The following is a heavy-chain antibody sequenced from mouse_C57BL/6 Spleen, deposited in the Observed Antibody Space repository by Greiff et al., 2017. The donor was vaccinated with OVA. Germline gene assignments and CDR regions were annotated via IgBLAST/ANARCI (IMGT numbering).Heavy chain of an antibody. J-gene: IGHJ3*01. V-gene: IGHV1-15*01. CDR1: GYTFTDYE. CDR3: TRRYSNFVGFAY. Sequence: QVQLKQSGAELVRPGASVTLSCKASGYTFTDYEMHWVKQTPVHGLEWIGAIDPETGGTAYNQKFKGKAILTADKSSSTAYMELRSLTSEDSAVYYCTRRYSNFVGFAYWGQGTLVTVSA. CDR2: IDPETGGT. D-gene: IGHD2-5*01.